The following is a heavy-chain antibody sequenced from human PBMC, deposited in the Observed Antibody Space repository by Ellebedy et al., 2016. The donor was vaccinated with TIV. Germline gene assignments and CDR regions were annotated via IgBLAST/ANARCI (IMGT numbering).Heavy chain of an antibody. D-gene: IGHD4-17*01. V-gene: IGHV3-7*03. CDR2: IKQGGSET. CDR3: ARGSTTVTSKNWFDP. J-gene: IGHJ5*02. Sequence: GESLKISCEASGFTFSSYWMSWVRQAPGKGLEWVAKIKQGGSETNYVDSVEGRFTISRENANNSLFLQMNSLRVDDTAVYYCARGSTTVTSKNWFDPWGQGTPVTVSS. CDR1: GFTFSSYW.